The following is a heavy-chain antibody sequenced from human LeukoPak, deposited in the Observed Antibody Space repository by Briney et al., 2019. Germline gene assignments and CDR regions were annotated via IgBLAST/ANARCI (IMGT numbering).Heavy chain of an antibody. CDR3: AREFVHSGFDY. V-gene: IGHV3-21*01. CDR1: GFTFSSYS. CDR2: ISSSSSYI. D-gene: IGHD3-10*01. J-gene: IGHJ4*02. Sequence: GGSLRLSCAASGFTFSSYSMNWVRQAPGKGRKWVSSISSSSSYIYYADSVKGRFTISRDNAKNSLYLQMNSLRAEDTAVYYCAREFVHSGFDYWGQGTLVTVSS.